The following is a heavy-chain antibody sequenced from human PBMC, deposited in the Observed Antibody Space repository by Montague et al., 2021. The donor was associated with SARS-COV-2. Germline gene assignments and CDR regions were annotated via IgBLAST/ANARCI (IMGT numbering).Heavy chain of an antibody. V-gene: IGHV4-59*11. J-gene: IGHJ5*02. CDR3: ARAVFVRRAVNWFDP. D-gene: IGHD3-10*01. CDR1: GGSMSDHY. Sequence: SETLSLTCTVSGGSMSDHYWAWIRQPPGKGLEWLAYIYYSGGINSNASLKSGVTMSVDTSKNQFSLKLTSVTAADTAVYYCARAVFVRRAVNWFDPWGQGTLVTVSS. CDR2: IYYSGGI.